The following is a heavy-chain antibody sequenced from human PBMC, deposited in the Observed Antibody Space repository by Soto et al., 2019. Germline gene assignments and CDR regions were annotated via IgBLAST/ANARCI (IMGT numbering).Heavy chain of an antibody. Sequence: PSETLSLTCTVSGGSISSGGYYCSWIRQHPGKGLEWIGYIYYSVSTYYNPSLKSRVTISVDTSKNQFSLKLSSVTAADTAVYYCARARYYYGMDVWGQGTTVTVSS. CDR3: ARARYYYGMDV. J-gene: IGHJ6*02. CDR1: GGSISSGGYY. CDR2: IYYSVST. V-gene: IGHV4-31*03.